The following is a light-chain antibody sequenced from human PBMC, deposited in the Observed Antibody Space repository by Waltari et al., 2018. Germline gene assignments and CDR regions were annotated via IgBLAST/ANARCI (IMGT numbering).Light chain of an antibody. Sequence: DIQMTQSPSSLSASVGDRVTITCRASHSITIHLHWYQQRPGKAPTLLIHTATNLYSGVPSRFSASGSGTEFSLTISSLQPEDFATYFCQQSYSTPYTFGQGTTLEI. CDR2: TAT. J-gene: IGKJ2*01. CDR1: HSITIH. V-gene: IGKV1-39*01. CDR3: QQSYSTPYT.